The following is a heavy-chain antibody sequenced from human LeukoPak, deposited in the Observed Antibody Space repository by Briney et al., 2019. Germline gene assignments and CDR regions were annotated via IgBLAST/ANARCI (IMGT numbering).Heavy chain of an antibody. CDR2: INPSGGST. J-gene: IGHJ4*02. Sequence: ASVKVSCKASGYTFTTYYMHWVRQAPGQGLEWMGIINPSGGSTTYAQNFQGRVTMTRDTSTSAVYMEVSSLRSEDTAVYYCARGGSLACAPHQYYFDYWGQGTLVTVSS. CDR1: GYTFTTYY. CDR3: ARGGSLACAPHQYYFDY. V-gene: IGHV1-46*01. D-gene: IGHD3-16*01.